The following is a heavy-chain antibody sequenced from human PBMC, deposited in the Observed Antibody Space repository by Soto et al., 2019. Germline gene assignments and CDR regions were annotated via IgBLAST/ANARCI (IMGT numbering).Heavy chain of an antibody. Sequence: GGSLRLSCAASGFAFSSYAMSWVRQAPGKGLEWVSAISGSGGSTYYADSVKGRFTISRDNSKNTLYLQMNSLRAEDTAVYYCAKDPFWSGYFTSYYYYMDVWGKGTTVTVSS. J-gene: IGHJ6*03. CDR1: GFAFSSYA. CDR2: ISGSGGST. CDR3: AKDPFWSGYFTSYYYYMDV. V-gene: IGHV3-23*01. D-gene: IGHD3-3*01.